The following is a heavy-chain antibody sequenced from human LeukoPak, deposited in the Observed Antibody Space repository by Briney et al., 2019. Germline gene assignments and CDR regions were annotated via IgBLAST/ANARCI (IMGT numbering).Heavy chain of an antibody. V-gene: IGHV3-23*01. J-gene: IGHJ4*02. CDR1: GFTFQNFD. CDR2: ISRSGAYA. D-gene: IGHD4/OR15-4a*01. CDR3: VRGASHLAY. Sequence: GGSLRLSCAASGFTFQNFDMSWVRQAPGEGLEWVSSISRSGAYAHYADSVKGRFTISRDNSNSTLFLQMNSLRGDDTAVYYCVRGASHLAYWGQGTLVTASS.